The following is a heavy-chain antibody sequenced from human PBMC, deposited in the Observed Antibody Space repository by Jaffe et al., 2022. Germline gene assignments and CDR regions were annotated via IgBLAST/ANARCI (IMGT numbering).Heavy chain of an antibody. CDR1: GYSISSGYY. V-gene: IGHV4-38-2*02. Sequence: QVQLQESGPGLVKPSETLSLTCAVSGYSISSGYYWGWIRQPPGKGLEWIGSFYHSGSTYYNPSLKSRVTISVDTSKNQFSLKLSSVTAADTAVYYCARDRGITVTERGWFDPWGQGTLVTVSS. J-gene: IGHJ5*02. CDR2: FYHSGST. D-gene: IGHD4-17*01. CDR3: ARDRGITVTERGWFDP.